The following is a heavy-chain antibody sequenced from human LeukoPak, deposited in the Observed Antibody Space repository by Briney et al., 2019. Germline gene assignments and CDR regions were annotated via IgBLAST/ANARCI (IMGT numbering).Heavy chain of an antibody. J-gene: IGHJ6*02. CDR3: ARHREYYDSGGHGPYYYYGMDV. D-gene: IGHD3-22*01. Sequence: GGSLRLSCPASGFTFSSYAMHWVRQAPGKGLEYVSAISSNGGSTYYADSVKGRFTISRDNAKNSLYLQMNSLRAEDTAVYYCARHREYYDSGGHGPYYYYGMDVWGQGTTVSVSS. V-gene: IGHV3-64*04. CDR2: ISSNGGST. CDR1: GFTFSSYA.